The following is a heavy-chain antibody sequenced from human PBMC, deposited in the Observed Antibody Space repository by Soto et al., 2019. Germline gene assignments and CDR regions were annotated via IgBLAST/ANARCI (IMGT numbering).Heavy chain of an antibody. CDR3: ARWTTVMYYFDY. Sequence: SETLSLTCTVSGGSISSGGYYWTWIRQHPGKGLEWIGYIYYSGSTYYNPSLKSRVTISVDTSKNQFSLKLSSVTAADTAVYYCARWTTVMYYFDYWGQGTLVTVSS. CDR2: IYYSGST. CDR1: GGSISSGGYY. J-gene: IGHJ4*02. D-gene: IGHD4-17*01. V-gene: IGHV4-31*03.